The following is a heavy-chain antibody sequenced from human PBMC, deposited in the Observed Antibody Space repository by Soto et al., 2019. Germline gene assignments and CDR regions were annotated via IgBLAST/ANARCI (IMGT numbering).Heavy chain of an antibody. CDR3: DHSTTGTTGANWFDP. J-gene: IGHJ5*02. V-gene: IGHV2-5*02. CDR1: GFSLSTSGVG. CDR2: IYWDDDK. D-gene: IGHD1-1*01. Sequence: QITLKESGPTLVKPTQTLTLTCTFSGFSLSTSGVGVGWIRQPPGKALEWLALIYWDDDKRYSPSLKSRLTITKYTSNTPVLLTMTNTDPVDTATYSWDHSTTGTTGANWFDPWGQGTLVTVSS.